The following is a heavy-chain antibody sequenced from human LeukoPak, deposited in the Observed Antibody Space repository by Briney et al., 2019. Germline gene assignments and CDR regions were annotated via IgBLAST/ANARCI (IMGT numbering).Heavy chain of an antibody. Sequence: SETLSLTCTVSGYSISSDYYWGWIRQTPGKGLEWIGSVYHSGTTYHNPSLKSRVTISVDTSKNQFSLKLSSVTAADTAVYYCASKKSYYYGSGSYRTYNWFDPWGQGTLVTVSS. CDR3: ASKKSYYYGSGSYRTYNWFDP. J-gene: IGHJ5*02. V-gene: IGHV4-38-2*02. CDR2: VYHSGTT. D-gene: IGHD3-10*01. CDR1: GYSISSDYY.